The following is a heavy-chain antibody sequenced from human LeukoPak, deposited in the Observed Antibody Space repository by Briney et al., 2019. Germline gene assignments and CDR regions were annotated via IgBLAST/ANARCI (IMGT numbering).Heavy chain of an antibody. CDR3: ARDPGDYLLVY. V-gene: IGHV1-2*02. Sequence: ASVKVSCKASGYTFTGYYMHWVRQAPGQGLEWMGWVNPNSGGTDYAQKFQGRVTMTRNTSISTAYMELSRLRSDDTAVYYCARDPGDYLLVYWGQGTLVTVSS. CDR1: GYTFTGYY. D-gene: IGHD4-17*01. J-gene: IGHJ4*02. CDR2: VNPNSGGT.